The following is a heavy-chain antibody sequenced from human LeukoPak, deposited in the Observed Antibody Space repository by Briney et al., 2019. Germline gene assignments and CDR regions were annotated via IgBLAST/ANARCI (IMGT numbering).Heavy chain of an antibody. V-gene: IGHV3-23*01. J-gene: IGHJ6*02. CDR1: GFTFSSYA. Sequence: PGGSLRLSCAASGFTFSSYAMSWVRQAPGKGLEWVSAISGSGGSTYYADSVKGRFTISRDNSKNTLYLQMNSLRAGDTAVYYCAKDGGYDYHYYYYGMDVWGQGTTVTVSS. CDR2: ISGSGGST. D-gene: IGHD5-12*01. CDR3: AKDGGYDYHYYYYGMDV.